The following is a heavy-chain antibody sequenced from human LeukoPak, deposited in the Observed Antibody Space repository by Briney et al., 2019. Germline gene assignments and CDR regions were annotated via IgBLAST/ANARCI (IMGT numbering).Heavy chain of an antibody. CDR2: INPSGGTT. CDR3: ARAKGLFDY. J-gene: IGHJ4*02. Sequence: GASVKVSCKASGYAFTTYYMRWVRQAPGQGLEWMGMINPSGGTTSYAQKLQGRVTMTRDTSTSTVYMELSSLRSEDTAVFYCARAKGLFDYWGQGTLVTVSS. V-gene: IGHV1-46*04. CDR1: GYAFTTYY.